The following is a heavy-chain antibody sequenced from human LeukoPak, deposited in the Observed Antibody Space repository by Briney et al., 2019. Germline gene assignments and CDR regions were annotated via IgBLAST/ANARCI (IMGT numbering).Heavy chain of an antibody. D-gene: IGHD3-10*01. Sequence: SETLSLTCTVSGGSISSSSYYWGWIRQPPGKGLEWIGSICYSGSTYYNPSLKSRVTISVDTSKNRFSLKLSSVTAADTAVYYCARGGSGSPLDYWGQGTLATVS. J-gene: IGHJ4*02. V-gene: IGHV4-39*07. CDR2: ICYSGST. CDR3: ARGGSGSPLDY. CDR1: GGSISSSSYY.